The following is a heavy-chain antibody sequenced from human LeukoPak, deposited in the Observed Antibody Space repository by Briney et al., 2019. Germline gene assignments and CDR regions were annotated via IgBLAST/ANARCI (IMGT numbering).Heavy chain of an antibody. CDR3: AKDSERFCSSTSCPGLYYFDY. CDR2: ISGSGGST. D-gene: IGHD2-2*01. CDR1: GFTFSSYS. J-gene: IGHJ4*02. V-gene: IGHV3-23*01. Sequence: GGSLRLSCAASGFTFSSYSMNWVRQAPGKGLEWVSAISGSGGSTYYADSVKGRFTISRDNSKNTLYLQMNSLRAEDTAVYYCAKDSERFCSSTSCPGLYYFDYWGQGTLVTVSS.